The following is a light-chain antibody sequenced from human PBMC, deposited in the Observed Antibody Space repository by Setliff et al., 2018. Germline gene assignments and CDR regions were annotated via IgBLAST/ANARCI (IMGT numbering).Light chain of an antibody. CDR1: SSDVGRYNF. Sequence: QSVLIQPRSVSGSPGQSVTISCTGTSSDVGRYNFVSWYQQHPGKAPKLIIYDVTKRPSGVPDRFSGSKSGNTASLTISGLQAEDEADYSCCSYADTYISVFGTGTKGTV. CDR3: CSYADTYISV. CDR2: DVT. J-gene: IGLJ1*01. V-gene: IGLV2-11*01.